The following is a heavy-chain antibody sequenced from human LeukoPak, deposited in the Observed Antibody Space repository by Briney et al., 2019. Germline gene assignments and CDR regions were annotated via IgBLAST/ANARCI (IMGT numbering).Heavy chain of an antibody. CDR3: ARVWSYGYGTYFDY. Sequence: GGSLRLSCAASGFSFSTSWMHWVRHTPEKGLVWVSRINSDGSNTIYADSVKGRFTISRDNAKNTLYLQMNSLRAEDTAVYYCARVWSYGYGTYFDYWGQGTLVTVSS. J-gene: IGHJ4*02. CDR2: INSDGSNT. D-gene: IGHD5-18*01. V-gene: IGHV3-74*01. CDR1: GFSFSTSW.